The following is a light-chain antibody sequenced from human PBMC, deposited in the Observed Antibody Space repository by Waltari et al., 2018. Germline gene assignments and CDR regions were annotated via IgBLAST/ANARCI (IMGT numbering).Light chain of an antibody. J-gene: IGKJ1*01. CDR3: QPSYIVPPWT. Sequence: DIQMTQSPSSLSASVGDRVTITCRTSQNINHFLNWYQQKPGEAPNLLIYAASSLQSGVPSRFSGSGSGTDFTLTISNLPPEAFATSYCQPSYIVPPWTFGQGTKVEIK. V-gene: IGKV1-39*01. CDR1: QNINHF. CDR2: AAS.